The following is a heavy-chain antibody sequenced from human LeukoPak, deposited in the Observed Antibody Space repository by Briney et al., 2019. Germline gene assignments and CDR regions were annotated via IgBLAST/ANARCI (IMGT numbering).Heavy chain of an antibody. CDR3: ARGAGGTRYYDFWSGYYTGFQH. Sequence: SVKVSCKASGGTFSSYAISWVRQAPGQGLEWMGGIIPIFGTANYAQKFQSRVTITADESTSTAYMELSSLRSEDTAVYYCARGAGGTRYYDFWSGYYTGFQHWGQGTLVTVSS. CDR2: IIPIFGTA. V-gene: IGHV1-69*13. D-gene: IGHD3-3*01. J-gene: IGHJ1*01. CDR1: GGTFSSYA.